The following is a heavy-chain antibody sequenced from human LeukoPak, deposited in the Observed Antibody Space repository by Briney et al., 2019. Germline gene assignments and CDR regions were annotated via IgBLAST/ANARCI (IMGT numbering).Heavy chain of an antibody. CDR3: ARSLISAVIGMDV. CDR2: ISSSGGST. Sequence: PGGSLRLSCAASGFTFSSYAMSWVRQAPGQGLEWVSSISSSGGSTYYVDSVKGRFTISRGNSKNTLYLHMNSLRAEDTAIYYCARSLISAVIGMDVWGQGTAVTVSS. CDR1: GFTFSSYA. J-gene: IGHJ6*02. D-gene: IGHD3-3*01. V-gene: IGHV3-23*01.